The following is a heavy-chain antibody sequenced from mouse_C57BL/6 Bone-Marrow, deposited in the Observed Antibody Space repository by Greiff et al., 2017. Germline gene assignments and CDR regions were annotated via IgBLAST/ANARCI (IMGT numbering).Heavy chain of an antibody. V-gene: IGHV1-63*01. J-gene: IGHJ3*01. CDR2: IYPGGGST. D-gene: IGHD1-1*01. CDR3: ARSGLRYPAWFAY. CDR1: GYTFTNYW. Sequence: QVQLQHSGAELVRPGTSVKMSCKASGYTFTNYWIGWAKQRPGHGLEWIGDIYPGGGSTNYNEKFKSKATLTVDKSSSTAYMQLSSLTSEDSAVYYCARSGLRYPAWFAYWGQGTLVTVSA.